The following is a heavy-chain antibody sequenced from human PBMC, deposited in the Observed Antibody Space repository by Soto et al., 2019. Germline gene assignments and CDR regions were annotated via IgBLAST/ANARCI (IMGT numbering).Heavy chain of an antibody. V-gene: IGHV4-34*01. Sequence: QVQLQQWGAGLLKPSETLSLTCAVYGGSFSGYQWSWIRQTPGKGLEWIGEINDSGNINYNTSLKSRVTILLDTPKKQISLKLSSVTAADSAVYYCARGLILWFGELSRRGGYYYYMDVWGKGNTVTVSS. J-gene: IGHJ6*03. CDR1: GGSFSGYQ. CDR2: INDSGNI. CDR3: ARGLILWFGELSRRGGYYYYMDV. D-gene: IGHD3-10*01.